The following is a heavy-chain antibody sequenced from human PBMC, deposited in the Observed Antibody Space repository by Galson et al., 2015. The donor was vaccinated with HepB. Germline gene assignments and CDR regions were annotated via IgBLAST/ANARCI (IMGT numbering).Heavy chain of an antibody. CDR2: IYTSGST. Sequence: TLSLTCTVSGGSISSGSYYWSWIRQPAGKGLEWIGRIYTSGSTNYNPSLKSRVTMSVDTSKNQFSLKLSSVTAADTAVYYCARDASGWAYFDYWGQGTLVTVSS. CDR3: ARDASGWAYFDY. CDR1: GGSISSGSYY. D-gene: IGHD6-19*01. V-gene: IGHV4-61*02. J-gene: IGHJ4*02.